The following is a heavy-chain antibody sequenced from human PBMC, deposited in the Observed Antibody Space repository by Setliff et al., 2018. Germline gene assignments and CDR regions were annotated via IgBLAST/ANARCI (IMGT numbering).Heavy chain of an antibody. CDR3: ARINFYVSSGYSYASDN. Sequence: ASVKVSCKASGYTFTESIVSWVRQAPGQGLEWLGWIGVYGGNTYTAQRFQGRVTMTTDTYTNMAYLELRRLTSGDTAMYYCARINFYVSSGYSYASDNWGQGTLVTVSS. CDR2: IGVYGGNT. J-gene: IGHJ4*02. D-gene: IGHD3-22*01. CDR1: GYTFTESI. V-gene: IGHV1-18*01.